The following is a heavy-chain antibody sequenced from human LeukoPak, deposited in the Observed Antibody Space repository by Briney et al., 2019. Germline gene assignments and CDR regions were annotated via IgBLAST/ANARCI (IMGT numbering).Heavy chain of an antibody. J-gene: IGHJ6*04. Sequence: GGSLRLPCAASGFTFSSYGMSWVRQAPGKGLEWVSAISGSGGSTYYADSVKGRFTISRDNAQNSLYLQMNSLRAEDTAVYYCAELGITMIGGVWGKGTTVTISS. V-gene: IGHV3-23*01. D-gene: IGHD3-10*02. CDR3: AELGITMIGGV. CDR1: GFTFSSYG. CDR2: ISGSGGST.